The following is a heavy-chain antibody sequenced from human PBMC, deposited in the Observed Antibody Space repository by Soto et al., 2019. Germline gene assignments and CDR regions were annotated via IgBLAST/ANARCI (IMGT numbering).Heavy chain of an antibody. V-gene: IGHV3-15*01. CDR3: ARGHRSSGKIFDS. Sequence: EVQLVESGGGLVKPGGSVRLSCAASGFTFSNAWMSWVRQAPGKGLEWVGRIKSKSAGGTTEYDAPVKDRFTISRDDSTNTLYLQRNSLKIEDTAVYYCARGHRSSGKIFDSWGQGTLVTVSS. J-gene: IGHJ4*02. CDR1: GFTFSNAW. D-gene: IGHD3-22*01. CDR2: IKSKSAGGTT.